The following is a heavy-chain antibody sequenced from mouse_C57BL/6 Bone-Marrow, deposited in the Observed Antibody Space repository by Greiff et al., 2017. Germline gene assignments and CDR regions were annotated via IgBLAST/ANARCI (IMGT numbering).Heavy chain of an antibody. CDR3: ARRGYDWFAY. Sequence: QVQLKQPGAELVRPGTSVKLSCKASGYTFTSYWMHWVKQRPGQGLEWIGVIDPSDSYTNYNQKFKGKATLTVDTSSSTAYMQLSSLTSEDSAVYYCARRGYDWFAYWGQGTLVTVSA. CDR2: IDPSDSYT. J-gene: IGHJ3*01. CDR1: GYTFTSYW. D-gene: IGHD2-2*01. V-gene: IGHV1-59*01.